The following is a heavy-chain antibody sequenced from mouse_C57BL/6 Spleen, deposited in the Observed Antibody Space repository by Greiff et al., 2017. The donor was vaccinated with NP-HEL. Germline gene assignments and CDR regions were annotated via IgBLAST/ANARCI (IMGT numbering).Heavy chain of an antibody. D-gene: IGHD1-1*01. CDR3: ARTSAVVALPDY. J-gene: IGHJ2*01. Sequence: EVKLVESGGGLVKPGGSLKLSCAASGFTFSDYGMHWVRQAPEKGLEWVAYISSGSSTIYYADTVKGRFTISRDNAKNTLFLQMTSLRSEDTAMYYCARTSAVVALPDYWGQGTTLTVSS. V-gene: IGHV5-17*01. CDR2: ISSGSSTI. CDR1: GFTFSDYG.